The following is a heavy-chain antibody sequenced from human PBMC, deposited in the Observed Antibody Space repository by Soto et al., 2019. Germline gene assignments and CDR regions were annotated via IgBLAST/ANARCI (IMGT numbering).Heavy chain of an antibody. CDR3: ARRAGGVVTGRLDNWIDS. D-gene: IGHD2-15*01. CDR1: GDSITSYN. CDR2: VYSSGST. Sequence: SETLSLTCTVSGDSITSYNWNWLRQPPGKALEWIGYVYSSGSTNYNPSLKSRVTISVDTSRNQFSLKVNSVTAADTAVYYCARRAGGVVTGRLDNWIDSWGQGILVTLSS. V-gene: IGHV4-59*01. J-gene: IGHJ5*01.